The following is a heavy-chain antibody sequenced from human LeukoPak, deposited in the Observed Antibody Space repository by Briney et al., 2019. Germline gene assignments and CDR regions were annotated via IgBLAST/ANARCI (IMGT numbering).Heavy chain of an antibody. CDR3: AKVGAVAGDY. CDR2: ISYDGSNK. V-gene: IGHV3-30*18. J-gene: IGHJ4*02. D-gene: IGHD6-19*01. Sequence: GGSLRLSCAASGFTFSSYGMHWVRQAPGKGLEWVAVISYDGSNKYYADSVKGRFTISRDNSKNTLYLQMNSLGAEDTAVYYCAKVGAVAGDYWGQGTLVTVSS. CDR1: GFTFSSYG.